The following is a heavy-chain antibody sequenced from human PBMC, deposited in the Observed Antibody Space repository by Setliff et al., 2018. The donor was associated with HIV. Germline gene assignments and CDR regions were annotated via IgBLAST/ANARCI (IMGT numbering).Heavy chain of an antibody. V-gene: IGHV3-30*14. J-gene: IGHJ4*02. D-gene: IGHD3-16*01. CDR1: GFSLSNYA. Sequence: PGESLKISCAASGFSLSNYAMHWVRQAPGKGLEWVAIISYDGSNRYYAESVEGRFTISRDNSKNTLYLQMNSLRAEDTAVYYCARDEPGGGKIDSWGQGTLVTVSS. CDR3: ARDEPGGGKIDS. CDR2: ISYDGSNR.